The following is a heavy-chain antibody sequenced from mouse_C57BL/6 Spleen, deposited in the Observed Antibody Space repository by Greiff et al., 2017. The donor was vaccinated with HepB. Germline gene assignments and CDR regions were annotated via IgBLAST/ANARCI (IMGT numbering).Heavy chain of an antibody. CDR2: IYPRSGNT. Sequence: QVQLQHSGAELARPGASVKLSCKASGYTFTSYGISWVKQRTGQGLEWIGEIYPRSGNTYYNEKFKGKATLTADKSSSTAYMELRSLTSEDSAVYFCANLNWDGRDYFDYWGQGTTLTVSS. CDR3: ANLNWDGRDYFDY. D-gene: IGHD4-1*02. CDR1: GYTFTSYG. J-gene: IGHJ2*01. V-gene: IGHV1-81*01.